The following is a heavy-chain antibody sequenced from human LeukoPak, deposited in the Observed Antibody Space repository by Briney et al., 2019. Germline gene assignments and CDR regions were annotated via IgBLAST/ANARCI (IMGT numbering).Heavy chain of an antibody. J-gene: IGHJ4*02. CDR1: GFTLSTFW. CDR2: IKQDGSEM. CDR3: ARLRTTGTFDY. D-gene: IGHD1-1*01. V-gene: IGHV3-7*01. Sequence: PGGSLRLSCAASGFTLSTFWMNWVRQAPGKGLEWVANIKQDGSEMYYLDSVKDRFTISRDNAKNSLYLQMNSLRAEDTALYYCARLRTTGTFDYWGQGTLVTVSS.